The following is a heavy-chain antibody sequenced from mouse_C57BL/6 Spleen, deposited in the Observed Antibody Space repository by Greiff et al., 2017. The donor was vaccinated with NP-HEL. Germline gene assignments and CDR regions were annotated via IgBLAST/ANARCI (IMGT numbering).Heavy chain of an antibody. CDR1: GYAFSSSW. CDR3: ASPLYYGSSPAWFAY. CDR2: IYPGDGDT. D-gene: IGHD1-1*01. V-gene: IGHV1-82*01. J-gene: IGHJ3*01. Sequence: QVQLQQSGPELVKPGASVKISCKASGYAFSSSWMNWVKQRPGKGLEWIGRIYPGDGDTNYNGKFKGKATLTADKSSSTAYMQLSSLTSADSAVYFCASPLYYGSSPAWFAYWGQGTLVTVSA.